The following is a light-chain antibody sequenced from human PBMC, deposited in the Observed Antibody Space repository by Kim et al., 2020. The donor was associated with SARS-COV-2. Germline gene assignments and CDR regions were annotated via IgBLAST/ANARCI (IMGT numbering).Light chain of an antibody. Sequence: AASPGERATLSGRASQNILSSLAWYQHKPGQAPRLLIYGASTRATGVPARFSGSGSATDFTLTITSLQSEDFAVYYCQQYEDWLTFGGGTKVDIK. CDR1: QNILSS. V-gene: IGKV3-15*01. J-gene: IGKJ4*01. CDR3: QQYEDWLT. CDR2: GAS.